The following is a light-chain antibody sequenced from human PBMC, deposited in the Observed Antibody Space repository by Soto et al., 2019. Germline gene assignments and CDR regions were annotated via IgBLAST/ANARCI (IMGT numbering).Light chain of an antibody. CDR3: SSYTSSSTLV. V-gene: IGLV2-14*01. Sequence: QLVLTQPASVSGSPGQSVTISCTGTSSDVGGYNFVSWYQQHPGKAPKLMIYDVTYRPSGISNRFSGSKSGNTASLTISGLQTEDEGDYYCSSYTSSSTLVFGSGTKLTVL. J-gene: IGLJ1*01. CDR1: SSDVGGYNF. CDR2: DVT.